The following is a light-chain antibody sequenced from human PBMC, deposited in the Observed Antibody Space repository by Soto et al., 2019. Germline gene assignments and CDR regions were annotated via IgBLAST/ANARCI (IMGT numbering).Light chain of an antibody. J-gene: IGLJ1*01. Sequence: QSVLTQPPSASGTPGQRVTISCSGSSSNIGSNFVYWYQQRPGTAPRLLIYNNNQRPSGVPDRFSGSKSGTSASLAISGLRSEDEADYYCAAWDDGLSVRYVFGTGTKLTVL. V-gene: IGLV1-47*02. CDR3: AAWDDGLSVRYV. CDR2: NNN. CDR1: SSNIGSNF.